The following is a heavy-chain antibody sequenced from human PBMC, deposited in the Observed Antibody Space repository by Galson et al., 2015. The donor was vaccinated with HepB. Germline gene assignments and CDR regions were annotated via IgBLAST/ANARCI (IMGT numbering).Heavy chain of an antibody. Sequence: QSGAEVKKPGESLKISCKGSGYRFTSYWIDWVRQTPEKGLDWMGIIYPGDSDTRYSPSFQGQVTTSADKSISTAYLQWSSLKASDTAMYYCARHMAVNTAIVMLDYWGQGTLVTVSS. CDR1: GYRFTSYW. D-gene: IGHD5-18*01. CDR2: IYPGDSDT. CDR3: ARHMAVNTAIVMLDY. V-gene: IGHV5-51*01. J-gene: IGHJ4*02.